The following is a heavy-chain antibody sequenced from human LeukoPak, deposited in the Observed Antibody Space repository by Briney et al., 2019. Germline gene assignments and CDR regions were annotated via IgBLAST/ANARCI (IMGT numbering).Heavy chain of an antibody. Sequence: ASVKVSCKASGGTFSSYAISWVRQAPGQGLEWMGGIIPIFGTANYAQKFQGRVTITADKSTSTAYMELSSLRSEDTAVYYCARERDGDYVPYFDYWGQGTLVTVSS. J-gene: IGHJ4*02. V-gene: IGHV1-69*06. CDR2: IIPIFGTA. D-gene: IGHD4-17*01. CDR1: GGTFSSYA. CDR3: ARERDGDYVPYFDY.